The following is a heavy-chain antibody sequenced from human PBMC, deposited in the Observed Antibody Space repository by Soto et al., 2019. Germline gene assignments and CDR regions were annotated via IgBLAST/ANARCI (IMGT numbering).Heavy chain of an antibody. CDR3: TTDDYGDYKYAFDI. D-gene: IGHD4-17*01. J-gene: IGHJ3*02. Sequence: GGSLRLSCAASGFTFSNAWMSWVRQAPGKGLEWVGRIKSKTDGGTTDYAAPVKGRFTISRDDSKNTLYLQMNSLKTEDTAVYYCTTDDYGDYKYAFDIWGQGTMVTVSS. V-gene: IGHV3-15*01. CDR1: GFTFSNAW. CDR2: IKSKTDGGTT.